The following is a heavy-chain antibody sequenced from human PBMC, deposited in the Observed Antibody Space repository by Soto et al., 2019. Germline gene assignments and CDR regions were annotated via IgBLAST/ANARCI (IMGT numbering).Heavy chain of an antibody. D-gene: IGHD5-12*01. CDR2: IIPMFGTA. J-gene: IGHJ4*02. CDR1: GGTFSTYA. V-gene: IGHV1-69*05. Sequence: QVQLVQSGAEVKKPESSVKVSCKAPGGTFSTYAISWVRQAPGQGLEWMGGIIPMFGTANYAQRFQDRVTXTXNESTNTVYMELGSLRSEDTAVYFCASGIQMWLRRINNGYSGWGQGTLVTVSS. CDR3: ASGIQMWLRRINNGYSG.